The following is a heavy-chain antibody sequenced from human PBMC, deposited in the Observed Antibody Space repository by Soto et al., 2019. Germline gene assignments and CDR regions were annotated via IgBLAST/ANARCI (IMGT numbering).Heavy chain of an antibody. D-gene: IGHD6-19*01. CDR2: IYYSGNT. V-gene: IGHV4-59*01. Sequence: SKTLSLTCTVSGVNISTYYWSWIRKPPGEGLEWIGCIYYSGNTSYNPSLNGRVTISVDTSKNQFSLKLSSVTAADTAVYYCASYRSSGWYQGYGMDVWGQGTTVTVSS. CDR3: ASYRSSGWYQGYGMDV. J-gene: IGHJ6*02. CDR1: GVNISTYY.